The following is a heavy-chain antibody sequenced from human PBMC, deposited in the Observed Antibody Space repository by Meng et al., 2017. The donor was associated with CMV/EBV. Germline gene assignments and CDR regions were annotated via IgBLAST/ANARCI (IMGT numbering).Heavy chain of an antibody. J-gene: IGHJ4*02. Sequence: GGSLRLSCAASGFTFSSYDMHWVRQATGKGLEWVSAIGTAGDTYYPGSVKGRFTISRENAKNSLYLQMNSLRAGDTAVYYRARARAGGSYVDYWGQGTLVTVSS. CDR3: ARARAGGSYVDY. V-gene: IGHV3-13*01. CDR1: GFTFSSYD. CDR2: IGTAGDT. D-gene: IGHD1-26*01.